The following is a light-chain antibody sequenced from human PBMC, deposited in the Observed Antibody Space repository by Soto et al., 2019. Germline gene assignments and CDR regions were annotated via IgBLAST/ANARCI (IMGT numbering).Light chain of an antibody. CDR3: QQYDSSPLT. CDR1: QSVSSSY. Sequence: EIVLTQSPGPLSLSPGERATLSCRASQSVSSSYLAWYQQKPGQAPRLPIYGASSRATGIPDRFSGSGSGTDFTLTISRLEPEDFAVYYCQQYDSSPLTFGGGTKVEIK. CDR2: GAS. V-gene: IGKV3-20*01. J-gene: IGKJ4*01.